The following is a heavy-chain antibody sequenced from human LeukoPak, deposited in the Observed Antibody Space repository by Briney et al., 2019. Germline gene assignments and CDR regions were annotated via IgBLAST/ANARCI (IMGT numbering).Heavy chain of an antibody. Sequence: ASVKVSCKASGYTFTSYGISWVRQAPGQGLEWMGWISAYNGNTNYAQRLQGRVTMTTETSTSTDYMEVRSLRSDDTAVYYCARDEQWLVKETNWFDPWGQGTLVTVSS. V-gene: IGHV1-18*01. D-gene: IGHD6-19*01. CDR2: ISAYNGNT. CDR1: GYTFTSYG. CDR3: ARDEQWLVKETNWFDP. J-gene: IGHJ5*02.